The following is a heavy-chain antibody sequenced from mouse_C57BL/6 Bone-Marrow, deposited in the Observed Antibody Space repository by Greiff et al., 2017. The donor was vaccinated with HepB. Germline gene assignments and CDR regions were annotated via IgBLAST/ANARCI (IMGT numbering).Heavy chain of an antibody. CDR3: ARGDYDGMDY. CDR2: ISYDGSN. V-gene: IGHV3-6*01. CDR1: GYSITSGYY. J-gene: IGHJ4*01. Sequence: EVKVEESGPGLVKPSQSLSLTCSVTGYSITSGYYWNWIRQFPGNKLEWMGYISYDGSNNYNPSLKNRISITRDTSKNQFFLKLNSVTTEDTATYYCARGDYDGMDYWGQGTSVTVSS.